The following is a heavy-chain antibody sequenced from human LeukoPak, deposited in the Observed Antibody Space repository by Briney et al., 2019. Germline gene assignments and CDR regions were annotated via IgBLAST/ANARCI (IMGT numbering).Heavy chain of an antibody. V-gene: IGHV3-7*01. Sequence: GGSLRLSCAASGFTFSSYWMSWVRQAPGKGLEWVANIKQDGSEKDYVDSVKGRFAISRDNAKNSLYLQMNSLRAEDTAVYYCARDSVEMATIADYWGQGTLVTVSS. CDR1: GFTFSSYW. J-gene: IGHJ4*02. CDR3: ARDSVEMATIADY. CDR2: IKQDGSEK. D-gene: IGHD5-24*01.